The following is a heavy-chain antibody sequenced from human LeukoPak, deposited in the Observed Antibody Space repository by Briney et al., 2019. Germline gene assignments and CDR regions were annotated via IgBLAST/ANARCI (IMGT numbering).Heavy chain of an antibody. CDR3: AKSEAEQFHPYFDY. J-gene: IGHJ4*02. V-gene: IGHV3-23*01. CDR2: ISGSGGSA. D-gene: IGHD1-26*01. CDR1: GFTFSNYA. Sequence: HPGGSLGLSCAASGFTFSNYAMTWVRQAPGKGLEWVSTISGSGGSAYYADSVKGRFTISRDNSNNTLYLQMYTLRAEDTAVYYCAKSEAEQFHPYFDYWGQGTLVTVSS.